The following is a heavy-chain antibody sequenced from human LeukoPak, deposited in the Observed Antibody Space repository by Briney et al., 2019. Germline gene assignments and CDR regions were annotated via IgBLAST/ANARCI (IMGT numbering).Heavy chain of an antibody. CDR1: GYSISSGYY. Sequence: SETLSLTCTVSGYSISSGYYWGWIRQPPGKGLEWIGSIYHSGSTYYNPSLKSRVTISVDTSKNQFSLKLSSVTAADTAVYYFASVAPTMVRGVRTPLYFDYWGQGTLVTVSS. CDR3: ASVAPTMVRGVRTPLYFDY. J-gene: IGHJ4*02. D-gene: IGHD3-10*01. V-gene: IGHV4-38-2*02. CDR2: IYHSGST.